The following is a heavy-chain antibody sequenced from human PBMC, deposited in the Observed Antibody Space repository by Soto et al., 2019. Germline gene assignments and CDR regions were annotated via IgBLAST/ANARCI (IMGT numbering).Heavy chain of an antibody. CDR1: GGTFSSYA. CDR3: AEVSIAAAGTALWYFGY. J-gene: IGHJ4*02. CDR2: IIPIFGTA. Sequence: QVQLVQSGAEVKKPGSSVKVSCKASGGTFSSYAISWVRQAPGQGLEWMGGIIPIFGTANYAQKFQGRVTITADESTSTAYMELGSLRSEDTAVYYCAEVSIAAAGTALWYFGYWGQGTLVTVSS. V-gene: IGHV1-69*12. D-gene: IGHD6-13*01.